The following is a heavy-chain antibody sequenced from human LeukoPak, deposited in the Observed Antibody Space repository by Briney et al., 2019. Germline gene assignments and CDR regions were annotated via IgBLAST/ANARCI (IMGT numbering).Heavy chain of an antibody. CDR1: GGSISGYY. D-gene: IGHD6-13*01. CDR2: IYYSGTT. J-gene: IGHJ4*02. CDR3: ARGQLEVAGVFDY. Sequence: SETLSLTCTISGGSISGYYWSWIRQPPGKGLEWIGYIYYSGTTSYNPSLRSRVTISVDTSKNQISLKLRSVTAADTAVYYCARGQLEVAGVFDYWGQGTLVTVSS. V-gene: IGHV4-59*01.